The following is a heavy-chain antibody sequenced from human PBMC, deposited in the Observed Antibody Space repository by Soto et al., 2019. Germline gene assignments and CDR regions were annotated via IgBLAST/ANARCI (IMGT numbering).Heavy chain of an antibody. D-gene: IGHD6-13*01. CDR2: IIPIFGTA. Sequence: SVKVSCKASGGTFSSYAISWVRQAPGQGLEWMGGIIPIFGTANYAQKFQGRVTITADESTSTAYMELSSLRSEDTAMYFCARVAAAATEYNWFDPWGQGTLVTVSS. CDR1: GGTFSSYA. CDR3: ARVAAAATEYNWFDP. V-gene: IGHV1-69*13. J-gene: IGHJ5*02.